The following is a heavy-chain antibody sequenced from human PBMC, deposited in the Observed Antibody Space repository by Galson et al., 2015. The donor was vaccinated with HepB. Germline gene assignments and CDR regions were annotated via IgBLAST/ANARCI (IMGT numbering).Heavy chain of an antibody. J-gene: IGHJ6*02. V-gene: IGHV3-66*01. CDR3: ARDTGDYYYHGMDV. D-gene: IGHD1-14*01. CDR1: GFTVSSNY. CDR2: IYSGGST. Sequence: SLRLSCAASGFTVSSNYMSWVRQAPGRGLEWVSVIYSGGSTYYADSVKGRFTISRDNAKNSLYLQMNSLRAEDTAVYYCARDTGDYYYHGMDVWGQGTTVTVSS.